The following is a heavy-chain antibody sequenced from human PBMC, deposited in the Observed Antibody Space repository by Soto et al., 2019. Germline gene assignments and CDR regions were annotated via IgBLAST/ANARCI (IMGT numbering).Heavy chain of an antibody. CDR3: AKGGHYDSPHYADS. V-gene: IGHV1-2*04. CDR1: GYTFTDYY. Sequence: QVHLVQSGTEVRQPGASVRVSCKASGYTFTDYYLHWVRQAPGQGPEWMGWINPNTGGTDYAQKFRDWVTMTTDTSINPAYMDLSRLKSHDTAVYYCAKGGHYDSPHYADSWGQGTLVTVSS. CDR2: INPNTGGT. J-gene: IGHJ4*02. D-gene: IGHD3-22*01.